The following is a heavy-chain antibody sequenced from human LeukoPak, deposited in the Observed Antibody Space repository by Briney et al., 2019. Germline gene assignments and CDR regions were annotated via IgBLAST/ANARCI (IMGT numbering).Heavy chain of an antibody. CDR1: GFTFSNAW. Sequence: GGSLRLSCAASGFTFSNAWMSWVRQAPGKGLEWVGRIKSKTDGGTTDYAAPVKGRFTISRDDSQNTLYLQMNSLKTEDTAVYYCSRSSSRNFGVVIKSYYYYMDVWGKGTTVTVSS. D-gene: IGHD3-3*01. J-gene: IGHJ6*03. V-gene: IGHV3-15*01. CDR3: SRSSSRNFGVVIKSYYYYMDV. CDR2: IKSKTDGGTT.